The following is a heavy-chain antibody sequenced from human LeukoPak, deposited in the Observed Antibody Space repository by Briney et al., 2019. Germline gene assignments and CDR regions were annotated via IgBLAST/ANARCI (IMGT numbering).Heavy chain of an antibody. Sequence: GGSLRLSCAASEFSVCSNYMTWVRQAPGKGLEWVSLIYSGGSTYYADSVKGRFTISRDNSKNTLYLQMHSLRAEDTAVYYCARGASGYHNTGGQGTLVTVSS. J-gene: IGHJ4*02. CDR1: EFSVCSNY. V-gene: IGHV3-66*01. CDR2: IYSGGST. CDR3: ARGASGYHNT. D-gene: IGHD5-12*01.